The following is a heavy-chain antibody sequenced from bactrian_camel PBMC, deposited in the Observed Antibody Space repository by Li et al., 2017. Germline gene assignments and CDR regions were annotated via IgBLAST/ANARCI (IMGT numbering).Heavy chain of an antibody. CDR1: GYTYSIYC. D-gene: IGHD3*01. Sequence: LRLSCAASGYTYSIYCMGWFRQAPGKEREGVAAIDSDGNVSYDESVKGRFTISQDNAKNTLYLQMNSLKTEDTAVYYCATAMGGGGWSAMDYWGKGTQVTVS. V-gene: IGHV3S57*01. J-gene: IGHJ7*01. CDR2: IDSDGNV.